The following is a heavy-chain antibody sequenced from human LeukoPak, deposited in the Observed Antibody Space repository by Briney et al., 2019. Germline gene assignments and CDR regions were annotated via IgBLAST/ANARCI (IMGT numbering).Heavy chain of an antibody. J-gene: IGHJ4*02. D-gene: IGHD6-19*01. Sequence: GGALRLSCAAPGVTFSHHTMNWVRQAPGKGLEWVSSIISSSIYIYYADSVKGRFTISRDNAKNTLYLQMNSLRAEDTAVYYCARAPPYNSGWYSDNWGQGTLVTVSS. CDR1: GVTFSHHT. CDR2: IISSSIYI. CDR3: ARAPPYNSGWYSDN. V-gene: IGHV3-21*01.